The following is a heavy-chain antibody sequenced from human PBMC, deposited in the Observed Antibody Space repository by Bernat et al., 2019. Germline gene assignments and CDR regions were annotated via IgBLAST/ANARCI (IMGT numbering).Heavy chain of an antibody. D-gene: IGHD3-9*01. CDR3: ASEYYDILTGYYHPDY. V-gene: IGHV3-53*01. CDR1: GFTVSSNY. Sequence: EVQLVESGGGLIQPGGSLRLSCAASGFTVSSNYMSWVRQAPGKGLEWVSVIYSGGSTYYADSVKGRFTISRDNSKNTLYLQMNSLRAEDTAVYHCASEYYDILTGYYHPDYWGQGTLVTVSS. CDR2: IYSGGST. J-gene: IGHJ4*02.